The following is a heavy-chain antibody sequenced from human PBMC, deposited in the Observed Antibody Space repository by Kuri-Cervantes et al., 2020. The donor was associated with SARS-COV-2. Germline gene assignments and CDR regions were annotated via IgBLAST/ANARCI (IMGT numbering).Heavy chain of an antibody. CDR3: ARASNDFWSGNYFDY. CDR2: IIPIFGTA. J-gene: IGHJ4*02. Sequence: SVKVSCKASGGTFSSYAISWVRQAPGQGLEWMGRIIPIFGTANYAQKFQGRVTMTRDTSISTAYMEMSRLRSDDTAVYYCARASNDFWSGNYFDYWGQGPLVTVSS. V-gene: IGHV1-69*05. CDR1: GGTFSSYA. D-gene: IGHD3-3*01.